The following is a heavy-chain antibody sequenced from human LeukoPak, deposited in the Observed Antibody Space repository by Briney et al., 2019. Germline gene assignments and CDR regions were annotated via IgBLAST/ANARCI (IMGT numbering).Heavy chain of an antibody. J-gene: IGHJ3*02. CDR3: ASDGTYYYGTGDTFDI. Sequence: GGSLRLSCAASGFTFSSYSMNWVRQAPGKGLEWVSYISSSSSTIYYADSVKGRLTISRDNAKNSLYLQMNSLRAEDTAVYYCASDGTYYYGTGDTFDIWGQGTMVTVSS. CDR2: ISSSSSTI. V-gene: IGHV3-48*04. CDR1: GFTFSSYS. D-gene: IGHD3-10*01.